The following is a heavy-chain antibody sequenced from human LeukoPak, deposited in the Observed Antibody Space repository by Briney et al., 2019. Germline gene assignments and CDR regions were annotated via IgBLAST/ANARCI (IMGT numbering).Heavy chain of an antibody. D-gene: IGHD1-14*01. V-gene: IGHV4-59*01. J-gene: IGHJ2*01. CDR3: ARDVNPWNLDV. Sequence: PSETLSLTCTVSGGSISSYYWTWIRQPPGKALEWIGYIYYSGRTSYNPSLKSRVTMSVDTSKNQFSLKLSSVTAADTAVYYCARDVNPWNLDVWGRGTLVTVSS. CDR2: IYYSGRT. CDR1: GGSISSYY.